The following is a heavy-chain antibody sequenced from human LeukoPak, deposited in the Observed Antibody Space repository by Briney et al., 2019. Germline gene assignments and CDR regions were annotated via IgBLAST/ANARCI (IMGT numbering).Heavy chain of an antibody. D-gene: IGHD3-10*01. CDR2: ISGSGGST. CDR1: GFTFSTYG. Sequence: GGSLRLSCVASGFTFSTYGMSWVRQAPGKGLEWVSAISGSGGSTYYADSVKGRFTISRDNSKNTLYLQMNSLRAEDTAVYYCAKEGDYYGSGSYRDAFNIWGQGTMVTVSS. CDR3: AKEGDYYGSGSYRDAFNI. V-gene: IGHV3-23*01. J-gene: IGHJ3*02.